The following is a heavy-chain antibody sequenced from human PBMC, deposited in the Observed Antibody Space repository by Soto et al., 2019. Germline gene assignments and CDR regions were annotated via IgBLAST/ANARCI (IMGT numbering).Heavy chain of an antibody. V-gene: IGHV3-53*02. J-gene: IGHJ4*02. CDR1: GFSVRTHY. Sequence: EVQLVETGGGLIQPGGSLRLSCAAPGFSVRTHYMSWVRQAPGKGLEWVSVFESGGSIYYADSVKGRFIISRDYAKNTVYLQMYSLRAEDTAVYYCARAGVTPDFFDYWGQGTLVTVSS. CDR3: ARAGVTPDFFDY. CDR2: FESGGSI. D-gene: IGHD2-21*02.